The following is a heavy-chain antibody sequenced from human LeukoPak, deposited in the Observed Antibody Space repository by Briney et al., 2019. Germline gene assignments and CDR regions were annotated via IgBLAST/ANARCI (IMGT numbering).Heavy chain of an antibody. CDR3: ARGLHRSGWSTAFDI. CDR2: IWYDGSNK. V-gene: IGHV3-33*01. CDR1: GFTFSSYD. J-gene: IGHJ3*02. Sequence: GGSLRLSCAASGFTFSSYDIHWVRQAPGKGLEWVAVIWYDGSNKYYADSLKGRITMSRDNSKNTLYLQTKRLRAEDTAVYYCARGLHRSGWSTAFDIWGQGTMVTVSP. D-gene: IGHD6-19*01.